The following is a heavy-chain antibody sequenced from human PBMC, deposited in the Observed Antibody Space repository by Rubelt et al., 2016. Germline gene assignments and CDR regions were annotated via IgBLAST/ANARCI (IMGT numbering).Heavy chain of an antibody. V-gene: IGHV1-8*01. J-gene: IGHJ6*02. CDR1: GYTFTSYD. Sequence: QVQLVQSGAEVKKPGASVKVSCKASGYTFTSYDINWVRQATGQGLEWMGWMNPNSGNTGYAQKFQDRLTMTRNTSIRTAYMELCRLRSEDTAVYYCARVVDTAMVTRGMDVWGQGTTVTVSS. D-gene: IGHD5-18*01. CDR3: ARVVDTAMVTRGMDV. CDR2: MNPNSGNT.